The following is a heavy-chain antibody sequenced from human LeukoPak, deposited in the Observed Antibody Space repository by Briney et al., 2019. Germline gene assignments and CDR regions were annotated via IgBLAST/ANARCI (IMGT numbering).Heavy chain of an antibody. V-gene: IGHV6-1*01. Sequence: PSRTLSLTCAISGDSVSSISVAWNWIRQSPSRGLEWLGRTYYRSKWYYEYAVSVKSRINISPDTSKNQFSLQLTSVTPEDTAVYYCSLARSEYHYGMDVWGQGTTVTVSS. CDR1: GDSVSSISVA. CDR3: SLARSEYHYGMDV. CDR2: TYYRSKWYY. J-gene: IGHJ6*02.